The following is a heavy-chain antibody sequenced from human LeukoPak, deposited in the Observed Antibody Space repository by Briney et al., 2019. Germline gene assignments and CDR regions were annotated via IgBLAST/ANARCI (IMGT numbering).Heavy chain of an antibody. CDR3: VRDGEELGIDAFDI. CDR1: GFTFRNYG. J-gene: IGHJ3*02. D-gene: IGHD7-27*01. V-gene: IGHV3-30*19. Sequence: GGSLRLSCAASGFTFRNYGMHWVRQAPGKGLEWVAVISYDGSNKYYADSVKGRFTISRDNSKNTLYLQMNSLRAEDTAVYYCVRDGEELGIDAFDIWGQGTMVTVSS. CDR2: ISYDGSNK.